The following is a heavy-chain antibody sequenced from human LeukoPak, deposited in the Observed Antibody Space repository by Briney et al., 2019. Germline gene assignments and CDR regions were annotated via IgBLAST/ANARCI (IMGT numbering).Heavy chain of an antibody. D-gene: IGHD1-26*01. J-gene: IGHJ5*02. Sequence: SETLSLTCTVSGGSISSYYWSWIRQPPGKGLERIGYIYYSGSTNYNPSLKSRVTISVDTSKNQFSLKLSSVTAADTAVYYCARVVGAISNWFDPWGQGTLVTVSS. CDR3: ARVVGAISNWFDP. CDR2: IYYSGST. V-gene: IGHV4-59*08. CDR1: GGSISSYY.